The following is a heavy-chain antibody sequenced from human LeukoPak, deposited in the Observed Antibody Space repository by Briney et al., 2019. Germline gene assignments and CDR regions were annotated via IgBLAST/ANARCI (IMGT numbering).Heavy chain of an antibody. D-gene: IGHD6-25*01. Sequence: SQTLSLTCAVSGGSISSYYWSWIRQPPGKGLEWIGYIYYSGSTNYNPSLKSRVTISVDTSKNQFSLKLSSVTAADTAVYYCARELVAAEFDYWGQGTLVTVSS. CDR2: IYYSGST. CDR1: GGSISSYY. J-gene: IGHJ4*02. V-gene: IGHV4-59*01. CDR3: ARELVAAEFDY.